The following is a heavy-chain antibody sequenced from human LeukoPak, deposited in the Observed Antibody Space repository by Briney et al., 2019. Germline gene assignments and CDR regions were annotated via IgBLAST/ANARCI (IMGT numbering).Heavy chain of an antibody. J-gene: IGHJ4*02. CDR2: IYSGGST. Sequence: AGGSLRLSCTASGFSVSGNYMSWVRQAPGKGLEWVSVIYSGGSTYYAGSVKGRFTNSRHISKNTLYLQMNSLRAEDTAVYYCARGGSRDGYNFPFFDYWGQGTLVTVSS. CDR1: GFSVSGNY. CDR3: ARGGSRDGYNFPFFDY. V-gene: IGHV3-53*04. D-gene: IGHD5-24*01.